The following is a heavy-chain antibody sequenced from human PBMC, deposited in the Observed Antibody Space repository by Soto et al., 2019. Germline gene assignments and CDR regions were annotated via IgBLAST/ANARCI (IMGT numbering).Heavy chain of an antibody. V-gene: IGHV1-46*01. Sequence: QVQLVQSGAEVKKPGASVKVSCKASGYTFTRYYMHWVRQAPGQGLEWMGIINPSGGDTSYAQKFQGRVTMTRDTSTSTVYMELSSLRFEDTAVYYCARVPLYSSGWSSMGVWGQGTTVTVSS. J-gene: IGHJ6*02. CDR3: ARVPLYSSGWSSMGV. CDR2: INPSGGDT. D-gene: IGHD6-25*01. CDR1: GYTFTRYY.